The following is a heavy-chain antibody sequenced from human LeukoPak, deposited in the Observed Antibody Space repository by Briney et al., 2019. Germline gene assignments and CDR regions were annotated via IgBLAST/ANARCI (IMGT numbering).Heavy chain of an antibody. V-gene: IGHV3-33*08. CDR1: GFTFSNAW. J-gene: IGHJ4*02. D-gene: IGHD6-19*01. Sequence: GGSLRLSCAASGFTFSNAWMSWVRQAPGKGLEWVALIWYDGSNKYYADSVKGRFTISRDNSKNTLYLQMSSLRAEDTAVYYCARVRQYSSGWYYFDYWGQGTLVTVSS. CDR2: IWYDGSNK. CDR3: ARVRQYSSGWYYFDY.